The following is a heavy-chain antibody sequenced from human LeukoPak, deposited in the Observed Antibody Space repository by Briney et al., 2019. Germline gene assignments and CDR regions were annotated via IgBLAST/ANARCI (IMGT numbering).Heavy chain of an antibody. J-gene: IGHJ4*02. V-gene: IGHV3-23*01. CDR1: GFTFSSSA. CDR2: ISNNGGYT. CDR3: AKQLGYCSNGSCYFPY. D-gene: IGHD2-15*01. Sequence: GGSLRLSCAASGFTFSSSAMSWVRQAPGKGLEWVPAISNNGGYTYYADSVQGRFTISRDNSKSTPCLQMNSLRAEDTAVYYCAKQLGYCSNGSCYFPYWGQGTLVTVSS.